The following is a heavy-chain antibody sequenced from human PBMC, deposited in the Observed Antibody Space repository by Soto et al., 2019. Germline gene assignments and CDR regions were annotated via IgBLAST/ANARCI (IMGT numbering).Heavy chain of an antibody. D-gene: IGHD3-10*01. CDR2: ISGSGGST. J-gene: IGHJ5*02. V-gene: IGHV3-23*01. Sequence: GGSLRLSCAASGFTFSNYAVTWVRQAPGKGLEWVSTISGSGGSTYYADSVKGRFTISRDNAKNSLYLQMNSLRAEDTAVYYCARDHYGPGWFDPWGQGTLVTVSS. CDR1: GFTFSNYA. CDR3: ARDHYGPGWFDP.